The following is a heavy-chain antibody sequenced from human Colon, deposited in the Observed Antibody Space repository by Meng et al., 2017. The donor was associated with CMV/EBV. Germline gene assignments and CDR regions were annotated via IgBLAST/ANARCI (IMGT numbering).Heavy chain of an antibody. J-gene: IGHJ3*02. V-gene: IGHV3-7*01. D-gene: IGHD2-8*01. Sequence: GGSLRLSCAASGFTFSASWMSWVRQAPGKGLEWVANINQDGSEQYYVDSVKGRFTISRDNAKNSLYLQMTSLRAEDTAVYYCATVNGHAFDIWGQGTMVTVSS. CDR1: GFTFSASW. CDR3: ATVNGHAFDI. CDR2: INQDGSEQ.